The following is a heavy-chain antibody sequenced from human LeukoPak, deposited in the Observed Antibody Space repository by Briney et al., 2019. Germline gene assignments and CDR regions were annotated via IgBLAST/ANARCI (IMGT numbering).Heavy chain of an antibody. J-gene: IGHJ4*02. CDR2: INSDGGST. Sequence: GGSLRLSCAASGFTFSSYWMHWVRQAPGKGLVWVSRINSDGGSTSYADSVKGRFTISRDNAKNTLYLQMNSLRAEDTAVYYCARADTMIVVGFDYWGQGTLVTVSS. V-gene: IGHV3-74*01. D-gene: IGHD3-22*01. CDR1: GFTFSSYW. CDR3: ARADTMIVVGFDY.